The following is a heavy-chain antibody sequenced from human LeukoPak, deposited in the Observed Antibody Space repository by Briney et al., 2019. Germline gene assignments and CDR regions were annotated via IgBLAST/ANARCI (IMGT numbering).Heavy chain of an antibody. Sequence: GGSLRLSCAASGFTFSSYAMHWVRQAPGKGLGWVVVISYDGSNKYYADSVKGRFTISRDNSKNTLYLQMNSLRAEDTAVYYCARESQAYYYGSGSPNYWGQGTLVTVSS. CDR2: ISYDGSNK. D-gene: IGHD3-10*01. CDR1: GFTFSSYA. CDR3: ARESQAYYYGSGSPNY. V-gene: IGHV3-30*04. J-gene: IGHJ4*02.